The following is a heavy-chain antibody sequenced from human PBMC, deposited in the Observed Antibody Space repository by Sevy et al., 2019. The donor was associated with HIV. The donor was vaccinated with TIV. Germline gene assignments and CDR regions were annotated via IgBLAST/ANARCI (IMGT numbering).Heavy chain of an antibody. CDR3: AGGDTTMITDLDY. Sequence: GGSLRLSCVASGLTFTTTGMSWVRQAPGKGLEWVAGVTSDGATSYADSVRDRFTVSRDNSKNTLYLQLNRLRADDTAVFYCAGGDTTMITDLDYWGQGTLVTVSS. CDR2: VTSDGAT. J-gene: IGHJ4*02. CDR1: GLTFTTTG. D-gene: IGHD3-16*01. V-gene: IGHV3-23*01.